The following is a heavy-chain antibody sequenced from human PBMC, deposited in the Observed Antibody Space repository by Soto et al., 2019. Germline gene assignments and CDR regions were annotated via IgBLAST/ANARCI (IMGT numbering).Heavy chain of an antibody. CDR1: GLTVGDNY. D-gene: IGHD1-26*01. V-gene: IGHV3-53*01. Sequence: SLRLSCAASGLTVGDNYMSWVRQAPGMGLEWVSAIYYNGNTYYADSVKGRFTISRDNSKNTLYLQMNSLRTEDTAVYYCAKSGSHSYFDYWGQGTLVTVSS. J-gene: IGHJ4*02. CDR2: IYYNGNT. CDR3: AKSGSHSYFDY.